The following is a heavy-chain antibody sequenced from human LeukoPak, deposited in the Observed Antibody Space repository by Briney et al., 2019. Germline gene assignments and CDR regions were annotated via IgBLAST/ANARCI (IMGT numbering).Heavy chain of an antibody. D-gene: IGHD3-10*01. CDR2: IFSSGPT. Sequence: GGSVRLSCAASGFNVSNNYMNWVRQAPGKGLEWVSVIFSSGPTYYADSVKGGFTISRDTSKNALYLQMNSLRAEDTAVYYSAISGLGFGEFRGLDYWGQGTLVTVSS. J-gene: IGHJ4*02. CDR1: GFNVSNNY. V-gene: IGHV3-53*01. CDR3: AISGLGFGEFRGLDY.